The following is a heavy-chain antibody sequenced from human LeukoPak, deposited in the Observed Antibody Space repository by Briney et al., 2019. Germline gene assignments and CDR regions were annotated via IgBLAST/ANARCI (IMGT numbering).Heavy chain of an antibody. CDR2: IYYSGST. J-gene: IGHJ5*02. CDR3: ARELLYYDSSGYPNWFDP. V-gene: IGHV4-39*07. CDR1: GGSISSSSYY. D-gene: IGHD3-22*01. Sequence: PSETLSLTCTVSGGSISSSSYYWGWIRQPPGKGLEWIGSIYYSGSTYYNPSLKSRVTISVDTSKNQFSLKLSSVTAADTAVYYCARELLYYDSSGYPNWFDPWGQGTLVTVSS.